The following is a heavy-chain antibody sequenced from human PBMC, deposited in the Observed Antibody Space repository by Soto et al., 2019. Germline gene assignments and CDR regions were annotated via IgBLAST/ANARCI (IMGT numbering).Heavy chain of an antibody. CDR2: ISYDGSNK. D-gene: IGHD3-22*01. CDR3: AKASTLYYYDSSGYSSLFDY. J-gene: IGHJ4*02. Sequence: QVQLVESGGGVVQPGRSLRLSCAASGFTFSSYGMHWVRQAPGKGLEWVAVISYDGSNKYYADSVKGRFTISRDNSNNPLYLQMNSLRAEDTAVYYCAKASTLYYYDSSGYSSLFDYWGQGTLVTVSS. CDR1: GFTFSSYG. V-gene: IGHV3-30*18.